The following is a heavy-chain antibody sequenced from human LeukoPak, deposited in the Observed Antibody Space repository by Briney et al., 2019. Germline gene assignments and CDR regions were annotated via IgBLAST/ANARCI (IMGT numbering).Heavy chain of an antibody. CDR3: ARGYYYDSSGVGVTHLYFDY. Sequence: GRSLRLSCAASGFTFSSYGMHWVRQAPGKGLEWVAVIWYDGSNKYYADSVKGRFTISRDNSKNTLYLQMNSLRAEDTAVYYCARGYYYDSSGVGVTHLYFDYWGQGTLVTVSS. D-gene: IGHD3-22*01. J-gene: IGHJ4*02. CDR1: GFTFSSYG. CDR2: IWYDGSNK. V-gene: IGHV3-33*01.